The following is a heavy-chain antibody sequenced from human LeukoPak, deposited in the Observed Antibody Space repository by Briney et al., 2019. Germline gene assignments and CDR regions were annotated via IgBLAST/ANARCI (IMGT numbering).Heavy chain of an antibody. D-gene: IGHD1-14*01. CDR1: GFTFSSYW. CDR3: AKVLISEKYFDY. CDR2: IKQGGSEK. V-gene: IGHV3-7*03. Sequence: GGSLRLSCAASGFTFSSYWISWVRQAPGKGLEWVANIKQGGSEKYYVDSVKGRFTISRDNSKNTLYLQMNSLRAEDTAVYYCAKVLISEKYFDYWGQGTLVTVSS. J-gene: IGHJ4*02.